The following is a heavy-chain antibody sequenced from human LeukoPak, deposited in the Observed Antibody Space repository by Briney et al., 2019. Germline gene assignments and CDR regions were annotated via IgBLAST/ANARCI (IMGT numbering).Heavy chain of an antibody. J-gene: IGHJ4*02. CDR3: ARSYKRFLEWTYASYYFDY. D-gene: IGHD3-3*01. CDR1: GFTLSSYT. V-gene: IGHV3-21*04. CDR2: FSSSGRYI. Sequence: GGSLRLSCAASGFTLSSYTMNWVRQAPGKGLEWVSCFSSSGRYIYYVDSVKGRFTISRDNAKNSPYLQMNSLRAEDTAVYYCARSYKRFLEWTYASYYFDYWGQGTLVTVSS.